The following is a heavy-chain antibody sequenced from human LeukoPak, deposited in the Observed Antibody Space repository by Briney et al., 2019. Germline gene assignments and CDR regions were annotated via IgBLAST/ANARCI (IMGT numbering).Heavy chain of an antibody. Sequence: AETLSLTCAAYGVSFSGYYWSWIRQAPGKGLEWIGEINHSGSTNYKPSLKSRVTISVDTSKNQFSLKLSSVTAADKAVYYCARGSQSLGYCSGGSCRAKIFDYWGQGTLVTVSS. V-gene: IGHV4-34*01. CDR2: INHSGST. D-gene: IGHD2-15*01. CDR1: GVSFSGYY. CDR3: ARGSQSLGYCSGGSCRAKIFDY. J-gene: IGHJ4*02.